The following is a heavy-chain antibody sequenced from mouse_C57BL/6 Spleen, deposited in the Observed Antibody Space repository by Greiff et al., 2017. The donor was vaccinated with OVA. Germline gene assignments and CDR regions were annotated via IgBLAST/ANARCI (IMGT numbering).Heavy chain of an antibody. CDR2: IRSKSNNYAT. D-gene: IGHD1-1*01. CDR1: GFSFNTYA. V-gene: IGHV10-1*01. J-gene: IGHJ3*01. Sequence: DVKLVESGGGLVQPKGSLKLSCAASGFSFNTYAMNWVRQAPGKGLEWVARIRSKSNNYATYYADSVKDRFTISRDDSESMLYLQMNNLKTEDTAMYYCVRFSSSWFAYWGQGTLVTVSA. CDR3: VRFSSSWFAY.